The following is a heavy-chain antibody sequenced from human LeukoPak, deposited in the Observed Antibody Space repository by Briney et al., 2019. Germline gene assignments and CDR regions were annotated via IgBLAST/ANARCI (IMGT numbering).Heavy chain of an antibody. CDR1: EFTFSNYW. V-gene: IGHV3-74*01. J-gene: IGHJ4*02. D-gene: IGHD1-26*01. CDR3: ARGIVGATCFDQ. CDR2: INSEGSII. Sequence: GGSLRLSCAASEFTFSNYWMHWVRQAPGKGPVWVARINSEGSIISYADSVRGRFTISRDNAKSSLHLQMNSLRAEDAAVYYCARGIVGATCFDQWGQGTLVSVSS.